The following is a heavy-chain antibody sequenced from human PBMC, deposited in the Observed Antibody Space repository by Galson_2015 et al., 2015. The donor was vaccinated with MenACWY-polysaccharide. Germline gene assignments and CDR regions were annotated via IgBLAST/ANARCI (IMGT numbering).Heavy chain of an antibody. D-gene: IGHD4-23*01. Sequence: SLRLSCAASGFSFSSYNMNWVRQAPGKGLEWVSVIYSGGTTYYADSVKGRFTISRDNSQNTLYLQMDSLRAEDTALYYCTRENSAGPFEYWGQGTLVPVSS. V-gene: IGHV3-53*01. CDR3: TRENSAGPFEY. CDR1: GFSFSSYN. CDR2: IYSGGTT. J-gene: IGHJ4*02.